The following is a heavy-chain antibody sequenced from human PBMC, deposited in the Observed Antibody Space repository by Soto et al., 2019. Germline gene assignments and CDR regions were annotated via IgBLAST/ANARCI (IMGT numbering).Heavy chain of an antibody. CDR1: GGYINNNHYY. CDR3: AREGYCSGGSCYARNGMDV. J-gene: IGHJ6*02. CDR2: ISHSGST. D-gene: IGHD2-15*01. V-gene: IGHV4-39*07. Sequence: SETLSLTCTVSGGYINNNHYYWGWVRQPSGKGLEWIGSISHSGSTNYNPSLKSRVTISVDTSKNQFSLKLSSVTAADTAVYYCAREGYCSGGSCYARNGMDVWGQGTTVTVSS.